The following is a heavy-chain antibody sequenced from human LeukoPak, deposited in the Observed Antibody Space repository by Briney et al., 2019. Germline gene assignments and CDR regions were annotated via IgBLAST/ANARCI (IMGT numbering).Heavy chain of an antibody. CDR1: GFTFRSYA. Sequence: HPGGSLRLSCAASGFTFRSYAMSWVRQAPGKGLEWVSTISGSGGSTYYADSVKGRFTISRDNSKNTLYLQMNSLRAEDTAVYYCAKFRGGTYYNYYMDVWGKGTTVTVSS. J-gene: IGHJ6*03. CDR2: ISGSGGST. CDR3: AKFRGGTYYNYYMDV. D-gene: IGHD2-15*01. V-gene: IGHV3-23*01.